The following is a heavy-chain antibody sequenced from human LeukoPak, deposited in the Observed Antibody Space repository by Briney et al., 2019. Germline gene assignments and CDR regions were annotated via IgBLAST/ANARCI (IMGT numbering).Heavy chain of an antibody. D-gene: IGHD1-7*01. V-gene: IGHV1-46*01. CDR2: INPRGGST. CDR1: GYTFTSYY. J-gene: IGHJ4*02. Sequence: GASVKVSCKASGYTFTSYYMHWVRQAPGQGLEWMGIINPRGGSTTYAQKFQGRVTMTRDTSTSTVYMELSSLRSDDTAVYYCARGGGPGNYPFDFWGQGTLVTVSS. CDR3: ARGGGPGNYPFDF.